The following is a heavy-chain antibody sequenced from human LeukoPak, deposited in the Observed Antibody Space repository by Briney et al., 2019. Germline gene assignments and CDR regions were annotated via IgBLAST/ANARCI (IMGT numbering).Heavy chain of an antibody. CDR3: ARIDDFAGDYFDY. Sequence: GGSLRLSCAASGFTVSSNYMSWVRQAPGKGLEWVSVMYSGGSTYYADSVKGRFTISRDISKNTVYLQMNNLRAEDTAVYYCARIDDFAGDYFDYWGQGTLVTVSS. V-gene: IGHV3-53*01. J-gene: IGHJ4*02. CDR1: GFTVSSNY. CDR2: MYSGGST. D-gene: IGHD3/OR15-3a*01.